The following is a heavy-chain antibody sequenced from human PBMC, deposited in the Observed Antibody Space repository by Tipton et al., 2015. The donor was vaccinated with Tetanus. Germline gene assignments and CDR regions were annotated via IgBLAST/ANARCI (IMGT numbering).Heavy chain of an antibody. V-gene: IGHV4-39*01. D-gene: IGHD6-13*01. CDR3: AKPYSSRFVFDY. CDR1: GGSISSSSYY. J-gene: IGHJ4*02. Sequence: TLSLTCTVSGGSISSSSYYWGWIRQPPGKGLEWIGSIYYRGSTYYNPSLKSRVTISVDTTKTQFSLKLSSVTAADTAVYYCAKPYSSRFVFDYWGQGTLVTVSS. CDR2: IYYRGST.